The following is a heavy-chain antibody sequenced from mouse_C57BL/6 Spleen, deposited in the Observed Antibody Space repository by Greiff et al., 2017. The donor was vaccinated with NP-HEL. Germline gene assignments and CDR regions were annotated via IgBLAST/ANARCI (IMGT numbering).Heavy chain of an antibody. CDR3: ARIYYDYDYYAMDY. V-gene: IGHV5-17*01. J-gene: IGHJ4*01. CDR1: GFTFSDYG. Sequence: EVNLVESGGGLVKPGGSLKLSCAASGFTFSDYGMHWVRQAPEKGLEWVAYISSGSSTIYYADTVKGRFTISRDNAKNTLFLQMTSLRSEDTAMYYCARIYYDYDYYAMDYWGQGTSVTVSS. D-gene: IGHD2-4*01. CDR2: ISSGSSTI.